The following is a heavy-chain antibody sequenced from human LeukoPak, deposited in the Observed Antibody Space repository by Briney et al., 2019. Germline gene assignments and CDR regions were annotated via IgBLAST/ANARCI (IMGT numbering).Heavy chain of an antibody. CDR3: ARGQAAAPPRYYYYGMDV. CDR2: INAGNGNA. D-gene: IGHD6-13*01. CDR1: GYTFTSYA. J-gene: IGHJ6*02. Sequence: ASVKVSCKASGYTFTSYAMHWVRQAPGQRLEWMGWINAGNGNAKYSQKFQGRVTITRDTSASTAHMELSSLRSEDTAVYYCARGQAAAPPRYYYYGMDVWGQGTTVTVSS. V-gene: IGHV1-3*01.